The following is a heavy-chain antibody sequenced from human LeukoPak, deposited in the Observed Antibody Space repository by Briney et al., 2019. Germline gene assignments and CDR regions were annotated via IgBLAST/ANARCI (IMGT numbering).Heavy chain of an antibody. Sequence: ASVKVSCKASGYTFTSYDINWVRQATGQGLEWMGWMNPNSGNTGYAQKVQGRVTITRNTSISTAYMELSSLRSEDTAVYYCARGLGGSGSYITDFDYWGQGTLVTVSS. CDR1: GYTFTSYD. CDR3: ARGLGGSGSYITDFDY. D-gene: IGHD3-10*01. J-gene: IGHJ4*02. CDR2: MNPNSGNT. V-gene: IGHV1-8*03.